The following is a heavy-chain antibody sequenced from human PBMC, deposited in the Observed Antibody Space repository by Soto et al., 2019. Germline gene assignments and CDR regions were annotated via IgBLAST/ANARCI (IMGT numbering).Heavy chain of an antibody. CDR2: IYYSGST. Sequence: QLQLQESGPGLVKPSETLSLTCTVSGGSISSSSYYWGWIRQPPGKGLEWIGSIYYSGSTYYNPSHKSRVTISVDTSKNQFSLKLSSVTAADTAVYYCARHLANYDFWSGRPYYYMDVWGKGTTVTVSS. V-gene: IGHV4-39*01. CDR3: ARHLANYDFWSGRPYYYMDV. CDR1: GGSISSSSYY. D-gene: IGHD3-3*01. J-gene: IGHJ6*03.